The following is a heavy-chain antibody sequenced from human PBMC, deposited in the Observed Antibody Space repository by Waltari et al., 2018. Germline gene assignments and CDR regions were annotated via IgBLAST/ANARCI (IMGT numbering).Heavy chain of an antibody. CDR3: AREDTRAFDI. CDR2: IYYSGST. J-gene: IGHJ3*02. D-gene: IGHD5-18*01. CDR1: GGSISSYY. Sequence: QVQLQESGPGLVKPSETLSLTCTVSGGSISSYYWSWIRQPPGKGLEWIGYIYYSGSTNYNPSLKRRVTISVDTSKNQFSLKLSSVTAADTAVYYCAREDTRAFDIWGQGTMVTVSS. V-gene: IGHV4-59*01.